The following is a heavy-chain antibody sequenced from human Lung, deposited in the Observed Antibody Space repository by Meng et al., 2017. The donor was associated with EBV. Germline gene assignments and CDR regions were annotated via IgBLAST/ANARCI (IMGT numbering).Heavy chain of an antibody. CDR2: IAPSGST. J-gene: IGHJ5*02. Sequence: PVQDSDPEPVQPSPTLSLHCTASACTLRFGDYYWSCIRQPPGKGLEWIGYIAPSGSTSYNPSLMRRVTISIATSTNQSALKLTTVTASDTAVYYCAREYSSSPGLPGPWGQGTLVTVSS. D-gene: IGHD6-6*01. CDR1: ACTLRFGDYY. CDR3: AREYSSSPGLPGP. V-gene: IGHV4-30-4*08.